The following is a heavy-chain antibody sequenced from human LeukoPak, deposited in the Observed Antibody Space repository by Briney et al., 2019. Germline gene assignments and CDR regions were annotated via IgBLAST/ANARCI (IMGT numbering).Heavy chain of an antibody. D-gene: IGHD3-10*01. Sequence: GGSLRLSCAASGFTFSDYWMSWVRQAPGKGLEWVANIRQDGSERKYLDSVKGRFTISRDNAKNSLYLQMNSLRAEDTAVYYCARIGVHYYGSGTYYNALSGRFDPWGQGTLVTVSS. CDR1: GFTFSDYW. V-gene: IGHV3-7*05. CDR2: IRQDGSER. J-gene: IGHJ5*02. CDR3: ARIGVHYYGSGTYYNALSGRFDP.